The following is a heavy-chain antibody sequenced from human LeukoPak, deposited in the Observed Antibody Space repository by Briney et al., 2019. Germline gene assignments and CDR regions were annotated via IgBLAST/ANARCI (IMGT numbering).Heavy chain of an antibody. J-gene: IGHJ4*02. CDR2: INHSGST. CDR1: GGSFSGYY. Sequence: SETLSLTCAVYGGSFSGYYWSWIRQPPGKGLEWIGEINHSGSTNYNPSLKSRVTISVDTSKNQFSLKLSSVTAADTAVYYCARHLEDIVVVPAATEGFDYWGQGTLVTVSS. V-gene: IGHV4-34*01. D-gene: IGHD2-2*01. CDR3: ARHLEDIVVVPAATEGFDY.